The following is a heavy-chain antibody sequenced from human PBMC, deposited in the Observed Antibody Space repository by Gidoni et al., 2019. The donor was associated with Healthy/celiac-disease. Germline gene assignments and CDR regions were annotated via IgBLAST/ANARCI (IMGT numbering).Heavy chain of an antibody. CDR2: ISYDGSNK. Sequence: QVQLVESGGGVVQPGRSLRLSCAASGFTFSSYAMHWVRKAPGKGLEWVAVISYDGSNKYYADSVKGRFTISRDNSKNTLYLQMNSLRAEDTAVYYCAREPYDILTGFDYWGQGTLVTVSS. J-gene: IGHJ4*02. V-gene: IGHV3-30-3*01. CDR1: GFTFSSYA. CDR3: AREPYDILTGFDY. D-gene: IGHD3-9*01.